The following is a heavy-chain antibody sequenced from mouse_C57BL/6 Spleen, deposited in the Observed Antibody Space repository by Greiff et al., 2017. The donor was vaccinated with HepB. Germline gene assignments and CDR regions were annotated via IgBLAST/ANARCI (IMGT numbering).Heavy chain of an antibody. V-gene: IGHV3-6*01. CDR3: AREVYSNYFDY. CDR1: GYSITSGYY. CDR2: ISYDGSN. Sequence: EVKVEESGPGLVKPSQSLSLTCSVTGYSITSGYYWNWIRQFPGNKLEWMGYISYDGSNNYNPSLKNRSSITRDTSKNQVFLKLNSVTTEDTATYYCAREVYSNYFDYWGQGTTLTVSS. D-gene: IGHD2-3*01. J-gene: IGHJ2*01.